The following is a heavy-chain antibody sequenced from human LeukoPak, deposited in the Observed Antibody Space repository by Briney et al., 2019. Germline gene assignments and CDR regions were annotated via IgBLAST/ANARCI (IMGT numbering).Heavy chain of an antibody. Sequence: PSETLSLTCTVSGGSISSYYWSWIRQPPGKGLEWIGYIYYSGSTNYNPSLKSRVTISVDTSKNQFSLKLSSVTAADTAVYYCARGGLRVRLRSFDPWGQGTLVTVSS. D-gene: IGHD4-17*01. CDR3: ARGGLRVRLRSFDP. V-gene: IGHV4-59*12. CDR1: GGSISSYY. J-gene: IGHJ5*02. CDR2: IYYSGST.